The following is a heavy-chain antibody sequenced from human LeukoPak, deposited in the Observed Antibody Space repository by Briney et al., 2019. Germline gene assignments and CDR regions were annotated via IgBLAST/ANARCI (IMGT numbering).Heavy chain of an antibody. CDR3: ARARYCSGGSCYFDY. CDR2: IYTGGTT. Sequence: SETLSLTCTVSGGSISSYYWSWIRQPAGKGLEWIGRIYTGGTTNYNPSLKSRVTMSIDTSKSRFSLKLSSVTAADTAVYYCARARYCSGGSCYFDYWGQGTLVTVSS. J-gene: IGHJ4*02. CDR1: GGSISSYY. D-gene: IGHD2-15*01. V-gene: IGHV4-4*07.